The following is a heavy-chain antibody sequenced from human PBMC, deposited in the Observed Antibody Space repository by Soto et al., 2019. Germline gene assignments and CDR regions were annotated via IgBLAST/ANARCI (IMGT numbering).Heavy chain of an antibody. CDR3: ATMKRARLDS. J-gene: IGHJ4*02. CDR2: INPTLDST. Sequence: QEQVVQSGPAMKEPGSSVKVSCRASGIMSSGYGFSWVRQAPGQGLEWVGRINPTLDSTQYAQNLQGRVSITVDTSKDTAYLEVTSLRLVDTAIYFCATMKRARLDSWGRGTVVTVSS. V-gene: IGHV1-69*09. D-gene: IGHD6-25*01. CDR1: GIMSSGYG.